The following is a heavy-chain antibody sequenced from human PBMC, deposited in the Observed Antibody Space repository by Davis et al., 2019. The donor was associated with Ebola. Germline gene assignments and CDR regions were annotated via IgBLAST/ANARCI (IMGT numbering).Heavy chain of an antibody. Sequence: GESLKISCAASGFTFSSYSMNWVRQAPGKGLEWVSYISSSSSYTNYADSVKGRFTISRDNAKNSLYLQMNSLRDEDTAVYYCARQALLDYWGQGTLVTVSS. CDR2: ISSSSSYT. CDR1: GFTFSSYS. CDR3: ARQALLDY. V-gene: IGHV3-48*02. J-gene: IGHJ4*02.